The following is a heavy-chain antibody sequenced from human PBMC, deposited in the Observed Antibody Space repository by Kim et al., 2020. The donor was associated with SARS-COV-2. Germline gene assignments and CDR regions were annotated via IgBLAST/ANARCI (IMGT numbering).Heavy chain of an antibody. D-gene: IGHD4-17*01. J-gene: IGHJ4*02. V-gene: IGHV3-33*01. Sequence: RGSLRLSCAASGFTFRSYGMHWVRQAPGKGLEWVAVIWYDGSKKYYADSVKGRFTISRDNSKNMLYMQMNSLRAEDTAIYYCATGYGDYGVYFDYWGQGTLVSVSS. CDR2: IWYDGSKK. CDR1: GFTFRSYG. CDR3: ATGYGDYGVYFDY.